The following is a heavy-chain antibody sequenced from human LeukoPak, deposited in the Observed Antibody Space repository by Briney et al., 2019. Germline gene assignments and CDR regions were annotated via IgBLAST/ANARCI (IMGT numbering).Heavy chain of an antibody. Sequence: NPSETLSLTCTVSGGSISSYYWSWIRQPPGKGLEWIGYIYYSGSTNYSPSLKSRVTISVDTSKNQFSLKLSSLTAADTAVYYCARHRNSGYNTYGIDVWGQGTTVTVSS. J-gene: IGHJ6*02. D-gene: IGHD5-12*01. CDR2: IYYSGST. CDR1: GGSISSYY. CDR3: ARHRNSGYNTYGIDV. V-gene: IGHV4-59*08.